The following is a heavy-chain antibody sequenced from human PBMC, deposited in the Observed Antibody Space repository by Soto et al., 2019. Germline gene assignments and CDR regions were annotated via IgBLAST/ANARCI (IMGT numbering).Heavy chain of an antibody. Sequence: PGGSLRLSCAASGFTFSSYSMNWVRQAQGKGLEWVSYISSSSSTIYYADSVKGRFTISRDNAKNSLYLQMNSLRAEDTAVYYCARGAATYGDYVEDYYYGMDVWGQGTTVTVSS. CDR2: ISSSSSTI. D-gene: IGHD4-17*01. J-gene: IGHJ6*02. CDR3: ARGAATYGDYVEDYYYGMDV. CDR1: GFTFSSYS. V-gene: IGHV3-48*01.